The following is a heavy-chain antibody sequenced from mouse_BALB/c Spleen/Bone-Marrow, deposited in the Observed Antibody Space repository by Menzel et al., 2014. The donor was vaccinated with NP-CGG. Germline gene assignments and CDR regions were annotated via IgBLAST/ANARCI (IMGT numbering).Heavy chain of an antibody. CDR1: GYTFTDYN. CDR2: IYPYNGGT. Sequence: VQLQQSGPELVKPGASVKISCKASGYTFTDYNMHWVKQSHGKSLEWIGYIYPYNGGTGYDQKFKSKATLTVDKSSSTAYMELRRLTSEDSAVYYCARGLTGGFAYWSHGTLITGSA. CDR3: ARGLTGGFAY. D-gene: IGHD4-1*01. J-gene: IGHJ3*01. V-gene: IGHV1S29*02.